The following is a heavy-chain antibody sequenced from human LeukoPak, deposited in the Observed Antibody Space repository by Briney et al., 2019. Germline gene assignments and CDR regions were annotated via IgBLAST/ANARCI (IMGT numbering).Heavy chain of an antibody. V-gene: IGHV1-2*02. J-gene: IGHJ4*02. CDR3: ASRANHITGVYDY. CDR2: INPNSGGT. Sequence: GASVRVSCKASGYTFTGYYMHWVRQAPGQGLEWMGWINPNSGGTNYAQKFQGRVTMTRDTSISTAYMELSRLRSDDTAVYYCASRANHITGVYDYWGQGTLVTVSS. D-gene: IGHD1-20*01. CDR1: GYTFTGYY.